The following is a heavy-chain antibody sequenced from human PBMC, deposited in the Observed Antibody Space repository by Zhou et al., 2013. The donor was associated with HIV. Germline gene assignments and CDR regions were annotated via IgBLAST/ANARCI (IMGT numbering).Heavy chain of an antibody. D-gene: IGHD6-13*01. V-gene: IGHV1-69*05. Sequence: QVQLVQSGADVKKPESSVKISCKASGGTFSSFAVSWVRQAPGQGLEWMGGIIPIFGTTNYSQMFQGRLTINTDESANTAYMELTSLTSEDTAVYYCARDVGLVSAGYFDNWGQGTLVTVSS. CDR3: ARDVGLVSAGYFDN. CDR2: IIPIFGTT. J-gene: IGHJ4*02. CDR1: GGTFSSFA.